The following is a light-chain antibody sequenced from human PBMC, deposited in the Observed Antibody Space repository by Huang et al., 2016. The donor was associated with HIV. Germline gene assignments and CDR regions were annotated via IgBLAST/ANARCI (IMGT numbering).Light chain of an antibody. Sequence: DIQMTQSPSSLSASVGDRVTITCQASQDISNYLNWYQQKPWKAPKLLIYDASNLETGVPSRFSGSGSGTDFTFTISSLQPEDIATYYCQQYDNLHTFGGGTKVEIK. CDR1: QDISNY. CDR3: QQYDNLHT. V-gene: IGKV1-33*01. CDR2: DAS. J-gene: IGKJ4*01.